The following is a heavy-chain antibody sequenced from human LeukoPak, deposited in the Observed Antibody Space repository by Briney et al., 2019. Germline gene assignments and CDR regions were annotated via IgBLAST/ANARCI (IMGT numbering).Heavy chain of an antibody. CDR2: IYYSGST. D-gene: IGHD6-6*01. J-gene: IGHJ3*02. Sequence: SETPSLTCTVSDGSINGYYWSWIRQPPGKGLEWIGYIYYSGSTNYNPSLKSRVTISVDTSKNQFSLKLSSVTAADTAVYYCARVLQQLVPDAFDIWGQGTMVTVSS. CDR1: DGSINGYY. V-gene: IGHV4-59*01. CDR3: ARVLQQLVPDAFDI.